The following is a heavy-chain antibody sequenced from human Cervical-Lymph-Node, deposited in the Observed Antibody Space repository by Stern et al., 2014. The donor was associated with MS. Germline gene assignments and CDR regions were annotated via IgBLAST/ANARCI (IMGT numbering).Heavy chain of an antibody. CDR1: GYTFTDYG. CDR2: INTNTGSP. Sequence: VQLVESGSELKKPGASVTVSCKASGYTFTDYGKNWMRQAPGQGLEWMGWINTNTGSPSYAQGFTGRFVFSLETSVSTAYLKISSLKGEDTAVYYCARGAGPEQGRWFDPWGQGTLVIVSS. D-gene: IGHD6-13*01. J-gene: IGHJ5*02. V-gene: IGHV7-4-1*02. CDR3: ARGAGPEQGRWFDP.